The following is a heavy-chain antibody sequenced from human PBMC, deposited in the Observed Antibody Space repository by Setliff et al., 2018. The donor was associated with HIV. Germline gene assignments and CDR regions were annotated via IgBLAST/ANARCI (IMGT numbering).Heavy chain of an antibody. Sequence: GGSLRLSCAASGSTFSNYGINWVRQAPGKGLEWVAFIRYGSINKYYADSVKGRFTISRDNSKSTLYLQMNSLGAEDTAVYYCAKSYFDRSGYLGSWGQGTLVTVSS. D-gene: IGHD3-22*01. CDR2: IRYGSINK. V-gene: IGHV3-30*02. CDR1: GSTFSNYG. CDR3: AKSYFDRSGYLGS. J-gene: IGHJ5*02.